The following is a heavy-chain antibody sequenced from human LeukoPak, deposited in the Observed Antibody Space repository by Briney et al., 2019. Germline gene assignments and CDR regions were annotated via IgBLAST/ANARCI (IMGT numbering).Heavy chain of an antibody. V-gene: IGHV3-30-3*01. CDR1: GFTFSSYA. J-gene: IGHJ4*02. CDR2: ISYDGSNK. Sequence: GGSLRLSCAASGFTFSSYAMHWVRQAPGKGLEWVAVISYDGSNKYYADSVKGRFTISGDNSKNTLYLQMNSLRAEDTAVYYCARASGTDYWGQGTLVTVSS. CDR3: ARASGTDY. D-gene: IGHD3-10*01.